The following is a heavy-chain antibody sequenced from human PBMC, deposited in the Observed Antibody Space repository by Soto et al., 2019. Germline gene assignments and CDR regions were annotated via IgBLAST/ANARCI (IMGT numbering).Heavy chain of an antibody. CDR2: IIPILGLT. J-gene: IGHJ3*01. Sequence: QVQLVQSGAELKKPGSSVKVSCKPSGGTFNSYTFGWGRQAPGQGLEWVGRIIPILGLTNNAQKFQGRLTVTADKSTATAYMELSSLRSEDTAIYYCAGQSPGAGDRAFDLWGQGTMVNVSS. CDR3: AGQSPGAGDRAFDL. D-gene: IGHD3-16*01. CDR1: GGTFNSYT. V-gene: IGHV1-69*02.